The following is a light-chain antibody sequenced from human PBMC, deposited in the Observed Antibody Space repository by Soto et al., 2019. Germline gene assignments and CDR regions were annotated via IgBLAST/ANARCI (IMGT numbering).Light chain of an antibody. CDR1: QDIGNY. CDR3: QQFKSDPIT. V-gene: IGKV1-27*01. CDR2: TAS. J-gene: IGKJ5*01. Sequence: DIQMTQSPSSLSASVGDRVTITCRASQDIGNYLSWYQQKSGGVPRLLIYTASTLQSGVPSRFSGSRSGTDFTLTISSLQPEDVATYFCQQFKSDPITFGQGTRLEIK.